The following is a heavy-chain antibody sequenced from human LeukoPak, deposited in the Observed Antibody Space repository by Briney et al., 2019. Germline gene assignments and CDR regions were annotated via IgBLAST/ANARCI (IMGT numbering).Heavy chain of an antibody. V-gene: IGHV4-59*01. CDR3: ARGHCSSTSCRYYYYGMDV. Sequence: SETLSLTCTVSGGSISSYYWSWIRQPPGKGLEWIGYIYYSGSTNYNPSLKSRVTISVDTSKNQFSLKLSTVTAADTAGYYCARGHCSSTSCRYYYYGMDVWGQGTTVTVSS. D-gene: IGHD2-2*01. CDR2: IYYSGST. J-gene: IGHJ6*02. CDR1: GGSISSYY.